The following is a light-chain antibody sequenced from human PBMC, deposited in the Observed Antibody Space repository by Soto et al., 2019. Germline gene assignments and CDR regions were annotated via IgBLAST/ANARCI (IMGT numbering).Light chain of an antibody. Sequence: QSALTQPASVSGSPGQSITISCTGTSIEVGTYNYVSWYQQHPGKAPKLMISGVSNRPSGVSNRFSGSKSGNTASLTISGLQADDEADYYCSSYTGSSTPWVFGGGTKLTVL. CDR1: SIEVGTYNY. J-gene: IGLJ3*02. V-gene: IGLV2-14*01. CDR2: GVS. CDR3: SSYTGSSTPWV.